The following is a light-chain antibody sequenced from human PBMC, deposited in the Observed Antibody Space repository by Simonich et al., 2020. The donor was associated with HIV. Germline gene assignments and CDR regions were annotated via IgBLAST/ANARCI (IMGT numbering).Light chain of an antibody. V-gene: IGKV1-16*02. CDR2: AAS. CDR1: QDINNY. Sequence: EILLTQSPSSLSASVGDRVTITCRASQDINNYLSWFQQKPGTAPTSLIYAASSLQSGVPSKFSGSGSGTDFALTISSLQPEDSATYYCQHYNSFPYTFGQGTKLEI. J-gene: IGKJ2*01. CDR3: QHYNSFPYT.